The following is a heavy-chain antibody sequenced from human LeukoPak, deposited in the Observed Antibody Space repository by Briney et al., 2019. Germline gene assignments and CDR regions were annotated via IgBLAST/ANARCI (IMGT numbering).Heavy chain of an antibody. V-gene: IGHV4-34*01. CDR1: GGSFSGYY. CDR3: ARGLRYYYYMDV. J-gene: IGHJ6*03. CDR2: INHSGST. Sequence: SETLSLTCAVYGGSFSGYYWSWIRQPPGKGLEWIGEINHSGSTNYNPSLKSRVTISVDTSKNQFSLKLSSVTAADTAVYYCARGLRYYYYMDVWGKGTTVTVSS.